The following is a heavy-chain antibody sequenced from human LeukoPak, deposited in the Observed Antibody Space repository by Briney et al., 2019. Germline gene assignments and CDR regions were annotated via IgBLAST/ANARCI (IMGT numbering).Heavy chain of an antibody. CDR3: ARGSYGSGSYLGLNWFDP. D-gene: IGHD3-10*01. Sequence: SETLSLTCTVSGGSISSYYWSWIPQPPGKGLEWIGYIYYSGSTNYNPSLKSRVTISVDTSKNQFSLKLSSVTAADTAVYYCARGSYGSGSYLGLNWFDPWGQGALVTVSS. J-gene: IGHJ5*02. CDR1: GGSISSYY. V-gene: IGHV4-59*01. CDR2: IYYSGST.